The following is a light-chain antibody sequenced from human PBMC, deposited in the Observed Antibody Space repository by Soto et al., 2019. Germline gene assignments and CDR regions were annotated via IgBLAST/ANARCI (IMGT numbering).Light chain of an antibody. V-gene: IGKV1-39*01. CDR2: AAS. Sequence: DIQMTQSTSSLPASLGDRVTVTWGASQSIRGYLNWYQHKPGTAPKILIFAASRLQTGVPLRFSGSGSGTNFNLTISNLHTEDFATYSCQQTYRIPLTFGGGTKVDIK. CDR1: QSIRGY. J-gene: IGKJ4*01. CDR3: QQTYRIPLT.